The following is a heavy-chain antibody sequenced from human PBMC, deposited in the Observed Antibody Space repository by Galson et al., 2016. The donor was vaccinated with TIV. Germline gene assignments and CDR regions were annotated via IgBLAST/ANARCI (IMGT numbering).Heavy chain of an antibody. J-gene: IGHJ5*02. V-gene: IGHV1-18*01. CDR1: GGTFSTSV. Sequence: SVKVSCKASGGTFSTSVFNWLRQAPGQGLEWVGWISAYNGNTNYAQMLQGRVTMTTDTSTSTAYMELRSLRSDDTAVYYCARMLCDIVGAPAATPTGYFDPWGQGSLVTVPS. CDR3: ARMLCDIVGAPAATPTGYFDP. CDR2: ISAYNGNT. D-gene: IGHD2-2*01.